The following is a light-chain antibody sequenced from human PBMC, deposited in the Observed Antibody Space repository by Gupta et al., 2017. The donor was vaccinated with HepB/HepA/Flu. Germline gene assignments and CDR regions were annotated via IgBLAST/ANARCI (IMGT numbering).Light chain of an antibody. CDR3: QQYKSYSPWT. Sequence: DIQMTQSPSTLSASVGDRVTITCRASQSISSWLAWYQQKPGKAPKLLIYKASSLESGVPSRFSGSGSGTEFTLTISSRQQDDFATYYCQQYKSYSPWTFGQGTKVEIK. CDR2: KAS. V-gene: IGKV1-5*03. CDR1: QSISSW. J-gene: IGKJ1*01.